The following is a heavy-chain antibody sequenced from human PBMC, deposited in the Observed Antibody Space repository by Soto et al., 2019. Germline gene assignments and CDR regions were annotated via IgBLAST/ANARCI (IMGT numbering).Heavy chain of an antibody. V-gene: IGHV1-8*01. CDR3: ARGLSYYYYYGMDV. CDR2: MNPNSGNT. Sequence: ASVKVSCKASGYTLTSYDINWVRQATGQGLEWMGWMNPNSGNTGHAQKFQGRVTMTRNTSISTAYMELSSLRSEDTAVYYCARGLSYYYYYGMDVWGQGTTVTVSS. CDR1: GYTLTSYD. J-gene: IGHJ6*02.